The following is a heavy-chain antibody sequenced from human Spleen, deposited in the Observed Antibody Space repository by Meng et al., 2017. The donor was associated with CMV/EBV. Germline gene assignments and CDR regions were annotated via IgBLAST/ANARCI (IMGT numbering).Heavy chain of an antibody. V-gene: IGHV1-2*02. Sequence: ASVKVSCKTFGFNFTDYYIHWVRKAPRQGLEWMGWISPNSGVTNYAQKFQDRVTMTRDASITTAYMDLSRLTSDDTAVYYCAIALYLYGGTGYFDSWGQGTQVTVSS. CDR2: ISPNSGVT. J-gene: IGHJ4*02. D-gene: IGHD3-22*01. CDR1: GFNFTDYY. CDR3: AIALYLYGGTGYFDS.